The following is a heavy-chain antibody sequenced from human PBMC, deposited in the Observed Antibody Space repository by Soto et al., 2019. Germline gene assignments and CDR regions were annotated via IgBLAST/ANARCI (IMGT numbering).Heavy chain of an antibody. V-gene: IGHV1-18*01. Sequence: QVQLVQSGAEVKKPGASVKVSCKASGYTFASYAISWMRQAPGQGLEWMGWISAYNGNTNYAQKLQGKVTMTTDTSTSTAYMELRSLSADDPAVYSCARAPPPPDYWGQGTLVTVSS. CDR2: ISAYNGNT. CDR1: GYTFASYA. CDR3: ARAPPPPDY. J-gene: IGHJ4*02.